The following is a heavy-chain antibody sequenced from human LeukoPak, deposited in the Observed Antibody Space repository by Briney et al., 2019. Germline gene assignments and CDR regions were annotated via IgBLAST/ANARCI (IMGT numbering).Heavy chain of an antibody. J-gene: IGHJ4*02. CDR1: GFTFSNYW. CDR3: ARLRGLYSDTNRYQTALDC. CDR2: IKQDGSEK. V-gene: IGHV3-7*01. Sequence: GGSLRLSCAASGFTFSNYWMSWVRQAPGKGLEWVANIKQDGSEKYYVDSVKGRFTISRDNAKNSLHVQMNSLRAEDTAVYYCARLRGLYSDTNRYQTALDCWGQGTLVTVSS. D-gene: IGHD1-26*01.